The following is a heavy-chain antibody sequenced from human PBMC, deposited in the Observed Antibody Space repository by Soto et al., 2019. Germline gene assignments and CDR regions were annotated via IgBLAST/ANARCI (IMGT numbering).Heavy chain of an antibody. CDR1: EFTFANAW. D-gene: IGHD4-17*01. CDR2: IKSKADGGTT. V-gene: IGHV3-15*01. Sequence: EVQLVESGGDLVKPGGSLRLSCAASEFTFANAWISWVRQAPGKGLEWVGRIKSKADGGTTDYAAPVKGRFTISRDESQNTLHLQMNSLKTDDTAVYYCTSLYYGHWGQGTLVTVSS. J-gene: IGHJ4*02. CDR3: TSLYYGH.